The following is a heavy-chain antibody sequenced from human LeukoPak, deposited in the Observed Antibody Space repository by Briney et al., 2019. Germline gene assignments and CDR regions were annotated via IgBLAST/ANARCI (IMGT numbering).Heavy chain of an antibody. J-gene: IGHJ6*02. V-gene: IGHV4-59*01. CDR3: ARHIAVGEDV. Sequence: SETLSLTCAVSGGSISGYFWAWIRQPPGKELEWIGHIHSSGSTTYNPSLRSRLTISLDTSKNQVSLKLTSVTAADTAVYYCARHIAVGEDVWGQGTTVIVYS. D-gene: IGHD6-19*01. CDR1: GGSISGYF. CDR2: IHSSGST.